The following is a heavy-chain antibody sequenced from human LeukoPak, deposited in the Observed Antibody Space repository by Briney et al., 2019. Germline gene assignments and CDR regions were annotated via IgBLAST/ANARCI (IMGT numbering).Heavy chain of an antibody. D-gene: IGHD2-2*01. J-gene: IGHJ4*02. CDR3: ARDFGGYCSSGNCYLGYLGY. Sequence: GGSLRLSCAASGFTFSSYTMNWVRQAPGKGLEWVSSVISSGSYIYYADSVKGRFTISRDNAKNSLSLQMNSLRAEDTAVYYCARDFGGYCSSGNCYLGYLGYWGQGTLVTVSS. CDR1: GFTFSSYT. CDR2: VISSGSYI. V-gene: IGHV3-21*03.